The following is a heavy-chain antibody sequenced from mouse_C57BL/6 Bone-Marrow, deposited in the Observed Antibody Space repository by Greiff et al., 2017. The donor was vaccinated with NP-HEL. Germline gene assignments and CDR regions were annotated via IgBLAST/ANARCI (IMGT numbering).Heavy chain of an antibody. D-gene: IGHD1-1*01. Sequence: QVQLQQSGPELVKPGASVKISCKASGYTFTDYYINWVKQRPGQGLEWIGWIFPGSGSTYYNEKFKGKATLTVDKSSSTAYMLLSSLTSEDSAVYFCASDPHRYGSSWGFDYWGQGTTLTVSS. CDR3: ASDPHRYGSSWGFDY. J-gene: IGHJ2*01. CDR2: IFPGSGST. V-gene: IGHV1-75*01. CDR1: GYTFTDYY.